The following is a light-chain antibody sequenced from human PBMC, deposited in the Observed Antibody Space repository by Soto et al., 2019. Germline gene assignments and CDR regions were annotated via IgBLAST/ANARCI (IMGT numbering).Light chain of an antibody. Sequence: DIQMTQSPSSLSASVGDRVTITCRASQSISNYLNWYQQKPGKAPKLLIYAASNLQSGVPSRFSGSGSGTDFTLTISSLQPEDCATYYCQQSHGIPYTFGQGTKLEIK. J-gene: IGKJ2*01. CDR3: QQSHGIPYT. CDR1: QSISNY. CDR2: AAS. V-gene: IGKV1-39*01.